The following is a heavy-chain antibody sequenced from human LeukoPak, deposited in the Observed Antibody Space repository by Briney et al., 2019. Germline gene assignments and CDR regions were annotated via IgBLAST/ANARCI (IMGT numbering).Heavy chain of an antibody. CDR2: MNPNSGNT. Sequence: ASVKVSCKASGYTFTSYDINWVRQAIGQGLEWMGWMNPNSGNTGYAQKFQGRVTMTRNTSISTAYMELSSLRSEDTAVYYCARGRLGSSGWYGGFDPWGQGTLVTVSS. CDR3: ARGRLGSSGWYGGFDP. D-gene: IGHD6-19*01. J-gene: IGHJ5*02. CDR1: GYTFTSYD. V-gene: IGHV1-8*01.